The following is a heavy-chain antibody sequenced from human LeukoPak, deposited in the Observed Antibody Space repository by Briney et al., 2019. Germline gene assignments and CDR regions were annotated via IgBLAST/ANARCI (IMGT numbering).Heavy chain of an antibody. V-gene: IGHV3-21*01. CDR1: GFTFSSYS. D-gene: IGHD6-13*01. Sequence: GGSLRLSCAASGFTFSSYSMNWVRQAPGKGLEWVSSISSSSSYIYYADSVKGRSTISRDNAKNSLYLQMNSLRAEDTAVYYCASFEGYSSSWYYFDYWGQGTLVTVSS. CDR3: ASFEGYSSSWYYFDY. CDR2: ISSSSSYI. J-gene: IGHJ4*02.